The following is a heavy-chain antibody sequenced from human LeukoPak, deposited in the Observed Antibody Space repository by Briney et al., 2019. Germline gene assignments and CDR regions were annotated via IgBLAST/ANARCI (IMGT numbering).Heavy chain of an antibody. D-gene: IGHD2-2*01. CDR3: VVWDIVVVPAAYFDY. CDR1: GYTFTTYA. V-gene: IGHV1-18*01. J-gene: IGHJ4*02. Sequence: ASVKVSCKASGYTFTTYAMNWVRQAPGQGLEWMGWISAYNGNTNYAQKLQGRVTMTTDTSTSTAYMELRSLRSDDTAVYYCVVWDIVVVPAAYFDYWGQGTLITVSS. CDR2: ISAYNGNT.